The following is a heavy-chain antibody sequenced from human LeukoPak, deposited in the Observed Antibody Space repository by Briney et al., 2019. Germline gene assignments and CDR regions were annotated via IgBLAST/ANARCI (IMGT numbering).Heavy chain of an antibody. J-gene: IGHJ4*01. CDR1: GFTFNSYS. V-gene: IGHV3-30-3*01. CDR2: ISDDETYK. Sequence: GGSLRLSCAASGFTFNSYSMHWVRQAPGKGLEWVTAISDDETYKFYADSVKGRFTISRDNAKNSLYLQLNSLRPEDTALYYCSTEPRSLLYWGHGTLVTVSS. D-gene: IGHD4-17*01. CDR3: STEPRSLLY.